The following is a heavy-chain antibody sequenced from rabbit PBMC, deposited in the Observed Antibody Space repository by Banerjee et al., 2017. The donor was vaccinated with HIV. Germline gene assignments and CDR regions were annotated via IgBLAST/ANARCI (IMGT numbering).Heavy chain of an antibody. CDR3: ARDLAGVIGWNFGL. D-gene: IGHD4-1*01. Sequence: QEQLEESGGDLVKPEGSLTLTCTASAFSFSSTNWMCLVRQAPGKGLEWIACIYAGSSGGTYYASWAKGRSTISKTSSTTVTLQMTSLTAADTATYFCARDLAGVIGWNFGLWGQRTLVTVS. J-gene: IGHJ3*01. V-gene: IGHV1S45*01. CDR2: IYAGSSGGT. CDR1: AFSFSSTNW.